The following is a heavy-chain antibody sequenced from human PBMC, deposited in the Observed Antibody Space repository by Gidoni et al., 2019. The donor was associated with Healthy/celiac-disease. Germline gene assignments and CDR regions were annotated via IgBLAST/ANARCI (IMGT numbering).Heavy chain of an antibody. CDR3: ARGQLVKQRWFDP. D-gene: IGHD6-6*01. V-gene: IGHV4-34*01. Sequence: QVQLQPWGAGLFKPSETLSLTCAGHGGSFSGYYWSWIRQSPGKGLEWIGEINHSGSTTYNPSLKSRVTISVDTSKNQFSLKLTSMTAADAALYYCARGQLVKQRWFDPWGQGTLVTVSS. J-gene: IGHJ5*02. CDR1: GGSFSGYY. CDR2: INHSGST.